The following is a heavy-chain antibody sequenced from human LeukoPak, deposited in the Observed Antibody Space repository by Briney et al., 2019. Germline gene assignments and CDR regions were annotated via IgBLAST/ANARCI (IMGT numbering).Heavy chain of an antibody. CDR1: GFTFSTYG. CDR2: IRYDGSNK. D-gene: IGHD4-17*01. J-gene: IGHJ4*02. CDR3: AKDNYDYGDYDGGDY. V-gene: IGHV3-30*02. Sequence: GGSLRLPCAASGFTFSTYGMHWVRQAPGKGLEWVAFIRYDGSNKYYADSVKGRFTISRDNSKNTLYLQMNSLRAEDTALYYCAKDNYDYGDYDGGDYWGQGTLVTVSS.